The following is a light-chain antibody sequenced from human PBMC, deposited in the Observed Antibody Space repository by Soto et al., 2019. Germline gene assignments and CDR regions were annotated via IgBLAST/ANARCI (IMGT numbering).Light chain of an antibody. CDR2: DVT. V-gene: IGLV2-8*01. CDR3: SAYAGSNSLI. Sequence: QSALTQPPSASGSPGQSVTIACTGTSSDVGGYKFVSWYQRLPGKAPKLIIYDVTRRPPGVPDRFSGSKSGNTASLTVSGLNAEDEGDYYCSAYAGSNSLIFGGGTKVTVL. J-gene: IGLJ2*01. CDR1: SSDVGGYKF.